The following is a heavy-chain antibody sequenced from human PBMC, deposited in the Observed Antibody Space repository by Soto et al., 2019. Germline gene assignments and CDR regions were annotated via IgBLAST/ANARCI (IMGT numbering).Heavy chain of an antibody. CDR1: GLLFRNYG. Sequence: GGSLRLSCAASGLLFRNYGMHWVRQAPGKALEWVALISHNGGDQSYATSVRGRFTISRDNSRDTLYLHMTSLRPDDTAVYYCEKELLALTGPYYFDYWGQGTLVTVYS. D-gene: IGHD1-20*01. V-gene: IGHV3-30*18. CDR3: EKELLALTGPYYFDY. CDR2: ISHNGGDQ. J-gene: IGHJ4*02.